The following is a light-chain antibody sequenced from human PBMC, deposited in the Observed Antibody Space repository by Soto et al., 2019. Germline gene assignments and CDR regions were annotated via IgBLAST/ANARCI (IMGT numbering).Light chain of an antibody. CDR1: QSISSW. V-gene: IGKV1-5*01. J-gene: IGKJ1*01. CDR3: HQYNSYSTWT. CDR2: DAS. Sequence: DIQMTQSPSTLSASVGDRVTITCRASQSISSWLAWYQQKPGKAPKLLIYDASSLESGVPSRFSGSGSGTEFTLIINSRQPDDFATYYCHQYNSYSTWTFGQGTKVEIK.